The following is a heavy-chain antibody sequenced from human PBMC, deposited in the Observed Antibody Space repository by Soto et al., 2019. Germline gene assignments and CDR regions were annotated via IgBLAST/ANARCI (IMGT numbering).Heavy chain of an antibody. CDR3: ARLYAGTDAFEA. J-gene: IGHJ3*01. Sequence: QVQLQESGPGLVKPLETLSLTCTVSGGSITNDGSYWSWVRPHPGKGLEWIGYISDAGTTYRNPSVKSRLSMSVDTPRKRFSLEMTSVTAADTAVYYCARLYAGTDAFEAWGQGKMVSVSS. D-gene: IGHD6-13*01. V-gene: IGHV4-31*03. CDR2: ISDAGTT. CDR1: GGSITNDGSY.